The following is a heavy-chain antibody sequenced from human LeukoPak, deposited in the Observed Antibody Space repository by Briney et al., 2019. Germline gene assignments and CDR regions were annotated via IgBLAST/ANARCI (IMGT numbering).Heavy chain of an antibody. Sequence: GGSLRLSCAASGFTFSSYSMNWVRQAPGRGLEWVSSISSSSSYIYYADSVKGRFTISRDNAKNSLYLQMNSLRAEDTAVYYCARLAVAGPFDYWGQGTLVTVSS. CDR2: ISSSSSYI. D-gene: IGHD6-19*01. CDR1: GFTFSSYS. CDR3: ARLAVAGPFDY. J-gene: IGHJ4*02. V-gene: IGHV3-21*01.